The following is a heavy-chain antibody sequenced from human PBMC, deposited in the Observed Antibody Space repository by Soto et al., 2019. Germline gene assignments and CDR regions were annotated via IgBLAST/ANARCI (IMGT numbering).Heavy chain of an antibody. CDR1: GFTFSSYG. D-gene: IGHD2-8*01. Sequence: GGSLILSFAASGFTFSSYGMHWVRQAPGKGLEWVAVISYDGSNKYYADSVKGRFTISRDNSKNTLYLQMNSLRAEDTAVYYCASVPHAFDYWGQGTLVTVSS. CDR3: ASVPHAFDY. V-gene: IGHV3-30*03. J-gene: IGHJ4*02. CDR2: ISYDGSNK.